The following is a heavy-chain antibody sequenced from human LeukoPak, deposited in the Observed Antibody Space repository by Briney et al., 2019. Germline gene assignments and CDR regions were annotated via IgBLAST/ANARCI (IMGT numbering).Heavy chain of an antibody. CDR2: IWYDGSNK. Sequence: GGSLRLSCAASGFTFSSYGMHWVRQAPGKGLEWVAVIWYDGSNKYYADSVKGRFTISRDNSKNTLYLQMNSLRAEDTAVYYCARDGTYYYDSSGYYGMDVWGQGTTVTVSS. D-gene: IGHD3-22*01. CDR1: GFTFSSYG. CDR3: ARDGTYYYDSSGYYGMDV. J-gene: IGHJ6*02. V-gene: IGHV3-33*01.